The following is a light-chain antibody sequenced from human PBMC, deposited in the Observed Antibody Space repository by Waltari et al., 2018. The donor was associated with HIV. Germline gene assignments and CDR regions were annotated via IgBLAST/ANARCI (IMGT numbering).Light chain of an antibody. Sequence: QSALTQPASVSGSPGQSITISCTGTSSDVGGYNFVSWYQQHPGKAPKLMIYEVSNRPSGVAKRVSGSKSGNTASLTISGLQAEDEADYSCSSYTSSSTVVFGGGTKLTVL. CDR1: SSDVGGYNF. V-gene: IGLV2-14*01. CDR2: EVS. J-gene: IGLJ2*01. CDR3: SSYTSSSTVV.